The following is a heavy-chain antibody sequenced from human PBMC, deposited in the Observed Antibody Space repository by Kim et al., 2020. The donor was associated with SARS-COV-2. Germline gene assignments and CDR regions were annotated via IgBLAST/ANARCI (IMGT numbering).Heavy chain of an antibody. Sequence: ASVKVSCKASGYTFSDYAIHWARQAPGQRLEWMGWSNAGIVIAKNSQKFQDRVTITRDTSANTAYMEVSSLRSEDTAVYYCARVYCSSTSCQYYFDYWGQGTQVTVYS. D-gene: IGHD2-2*01. V-gene: IGHV1-3*01. CDR3: ARVYCSSTSCQYYFDY. J-gene: IGHJ4*02. CDR1: GYTFSDYA. CDR2: SNAGIVIA.